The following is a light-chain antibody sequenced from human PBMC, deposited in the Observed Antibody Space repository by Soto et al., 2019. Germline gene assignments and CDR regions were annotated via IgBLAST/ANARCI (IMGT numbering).Light chain of an antibody. V-gene: IGKV3-15*01. CDR1: QNLNRN. CDR3: QQYKDWPLT. Sequence: EIVMTQSPATLSVSPGERATLSCRASQNLNRNLAWYRQKPGQAPRVLIYGASTRATGVTARFSGSGSGTEFTLTISSLQSEDFAVYYCQQYKDWPLTFGGGTKVEIK. CDR2: GAS. J-gene: IGKJ4*01.